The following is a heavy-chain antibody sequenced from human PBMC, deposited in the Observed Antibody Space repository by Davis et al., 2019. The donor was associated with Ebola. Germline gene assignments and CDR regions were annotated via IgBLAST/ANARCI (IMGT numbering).Heavy chain of an antibody. CDR1: GYTFIGYY. CDR3: ARVPNTVTTYYFDY. D-gene: IGHD4-11*01. Sequence: ASVKVSCKASGYTFIGYYVHWVRQAPGQGLEWMGRINPSSGGTYYAQKFQGRVTMTRDTSISTDYMELSELRSDDTALYYCARVPNTVTTYYFDYWGQGTLVTVSS. V-gene: IGHV1-2*06. CDR2: INPSSGGT. J-gene: IGHJ4*02.